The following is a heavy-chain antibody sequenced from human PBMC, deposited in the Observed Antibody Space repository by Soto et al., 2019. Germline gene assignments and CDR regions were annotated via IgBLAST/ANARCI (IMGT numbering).Heavy chain of an antibody. V-gene: IGHV4-39*02. CDR3: ARDPGDY. CDR2: IYYSGST. J-gene: IGHJ4*02. CDR1: GGSISSSSYY. Sequence: SETLSLTCTVSGGSISSSSYYWGWIRQPPGKGLEWIGSIYYSGSTYYNPSLKSRVTISVDTSKNQFSLKLSSVTAADTAVYYCARDPGDYWGQGTLVTVSS.